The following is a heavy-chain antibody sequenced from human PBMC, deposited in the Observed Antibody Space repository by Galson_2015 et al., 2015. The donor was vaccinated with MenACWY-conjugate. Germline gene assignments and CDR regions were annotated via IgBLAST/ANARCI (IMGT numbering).Heavy chain of an antibody. CDR2: IDWEDDK. CDR3: ARTTNGNYFYYYYMDV. Sequence: PALVKPTQTLTLTCSFSGFSLSTGGMCVSWIRQPPGKALEWLALIDWEDDKYYSTFLGTRLTISKGTSKNQVVLTMTNMDPMDTATYYCARTTNGNYFYYYYMDVWGKGTTVTV. D-gene: IGHD4-23*01. CDR1: GFSLSTGGMC. J-gene: IGHJ6*03. V-gene: IGHV2-70*01.